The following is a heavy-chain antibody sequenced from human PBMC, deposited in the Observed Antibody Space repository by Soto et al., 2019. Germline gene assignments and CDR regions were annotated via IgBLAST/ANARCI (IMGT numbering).Heavy chain of an antibody. CDR1: GGSISSYY. Sequence: QVQLQESGPGLVKPSETLSLTCTVSGGSISSYYRSWIRQPPGKGLEWIGYIYYSGSTNYNPSLTRRVSISVTPSKSQFPLKLSSVTAADTAVYYWARAPLRFLECLSHYYYYLDVWGKGTTVTV. D-gene: IGHD3-3*01. J-gene: IGHJ6*03. CDR2: IYYSGST. CDR3: ARAPLRFLECLSHYYYYLDV. V-gene: IGHV4-59*01.